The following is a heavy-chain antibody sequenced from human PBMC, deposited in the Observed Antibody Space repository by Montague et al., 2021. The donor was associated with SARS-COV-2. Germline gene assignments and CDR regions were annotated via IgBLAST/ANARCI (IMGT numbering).Heavy chain of an antibody. CDR1: GGSFSGYY. J-gene: IGHJ5*02. D-gene: IGHD6-13*01. Sequence: SETLSLTCAVYGGSFSGYYWSWIRQPPGKGLEWIGEINHSGSTNYNPSPKSRVTISVDTSKNQFSLKLSSVTAAATAVYYCASGRYSSSWYGVLSWFDPWGQGTLVTVSS. CDR2: INHSGST. CDR3: ASGRYSSSWYGVLSWFDP. V-gene: IGHV4-34*01.